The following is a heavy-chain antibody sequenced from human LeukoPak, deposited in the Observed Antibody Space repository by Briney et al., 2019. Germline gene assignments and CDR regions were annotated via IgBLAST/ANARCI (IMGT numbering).Heavy chain of an antibody. V-gene: IGHV4-34*01. CDR2: INHSGST. Sequence: SETLSLTCAVYGGSFSGYYWSWIRQPPGKGLEWIGEINHSGSTNYNPSLKSRVTISVDTSKNQFSLKLSSVTAADTAVYYCARHVRRYCSSTSCYVFFSWFDPWGQGTLVTVSS. D-gene: IGHD2-2*01. CDR3: ARHVRRYCSSTSCYVFFSWFDP. J-gene: IGHJ5*02. CDR1: GGSFSGYY.